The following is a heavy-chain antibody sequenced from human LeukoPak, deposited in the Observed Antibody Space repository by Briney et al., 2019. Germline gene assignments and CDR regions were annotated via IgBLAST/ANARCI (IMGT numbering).Heavy chain of an antibody. V-gene: IGHV1-3*01. CDR2: INAGNGNT. CDR1: GYTFINYA. CDR3: ARDADSSLGAFDI. D-gene: IGHD3-22*01. Sequence: ASVKVSCKASGYTFINYAINWGRQAPGQRLEWMGWINAGNGNTKYSQKFQGRVTITRDTSASTAYMELSSLRSEDTAVYYCARDADSSLGAFDIWGQGTMVTVSS. J-gene: IGHJ3*02.